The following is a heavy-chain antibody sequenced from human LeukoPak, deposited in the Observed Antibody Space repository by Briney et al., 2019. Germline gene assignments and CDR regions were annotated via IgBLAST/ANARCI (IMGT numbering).Heavy chain of an antibody. J-gene: IGHJ6*02. CDR3: ASAWSDYYGMDV. Sequence: GGSLRLSCAASGFTFSGFSMSWVRQASGKELEWVGRIRSKTNNYATAYAASVKGRFTFSRDDLKNTAYLQMNSLETDDTAVYYCASAWSDYYGMDVWGQGTTVTVSS. D-gene: IGHD1-1*01. V-gene: IGHV3-73*01. CDR1: GFTFSGFS. CDR2: IRSKTNNYAT.